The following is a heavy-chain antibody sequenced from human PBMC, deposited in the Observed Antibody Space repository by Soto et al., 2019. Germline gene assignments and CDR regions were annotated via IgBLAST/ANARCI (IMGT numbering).Heavy chain of an antibody. CDR3: ARDGFYDYVWGSYRYGPNFDY. CDR2: ISYDGSNK. V-gene: IGHV3-30-3*01. J-gene: IGHJ4*02. D-gene: IGHD3-16*02. Sequence: QVQLVESGGGVVQPGRSLRLSCAASGFTFSSYAMHWVRQAPGKGLEWVAVISYDGSNKYYADSVKGRFTISRDNSKKKLQLXXNSLRAEETAVYYCARDGFYDYVWGSYRYGPNFDYWGQGTLVTVSS. CDR1: GFTFSSYA.